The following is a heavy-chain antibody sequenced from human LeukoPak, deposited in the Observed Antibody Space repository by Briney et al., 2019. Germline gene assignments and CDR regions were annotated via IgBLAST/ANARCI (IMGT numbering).Heavy chain of an antibody. CDR2: IKSKTDGGTT. CDR3: HTDRYYGRPSY. J-gene: IGHJ4*02. V-gene: IGHV3-15*01. D-gene: IGHD3-10*01. Sequence: GGSLRLSCAASGFTFRLAWMSWVRQAPGNGLEWVGRIKSKTDGGTTDYVAPVKGRFTIPRDDSKNTLYLQMNSLKTEDTAVYYCHTDRYYGRPSYWGQGILVIVSS. CDR1: GFTFRLAW.